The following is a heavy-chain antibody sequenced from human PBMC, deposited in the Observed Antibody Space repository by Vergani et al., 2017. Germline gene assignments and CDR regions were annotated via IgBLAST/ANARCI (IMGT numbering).Heavy chain of an antibody. V-gene: IGHV3-30*18. CDR3: AKAPSYSSGWYFDY. CDR2: ISYDGSNK. Sequence: VQLVESGGGLVQPGRSLRLSCAASGFTFSSYGMHWVRQAPGKGLECVAVISYDGSNKYYADSVKGRFTISRDNSKNTLYLQMNSLRAEDTAVYYCAKAPSYSSGWYFDYWGQGTLVTVSS. J-gene: IGHJ4*02. D-gene: IGHD6-19*01. CDR1: GFTFSSYG.